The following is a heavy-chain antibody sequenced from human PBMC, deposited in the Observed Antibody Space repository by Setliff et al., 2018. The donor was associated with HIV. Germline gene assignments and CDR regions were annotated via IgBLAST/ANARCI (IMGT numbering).Heavy chain of an antibody. V-gene: IGHV4-61*01. CDR1: GDSVSSRSYY. Sequence: PSETLSLTCTVSGDSVSSRSYYWSWIRQPPGKGLEWIGYIYTSGSTNYNPSLKSRVTISVDTSKNQFSLKLSSVTAADTAVYYCARGGYSSGWSDMDVWGKGTTVTVSS. D-gene: IGHD6-19*01. CDR3: ARGGYSSGWSDMDV. J-gene: IGHJ6*03. CDR2: IYTSGST.